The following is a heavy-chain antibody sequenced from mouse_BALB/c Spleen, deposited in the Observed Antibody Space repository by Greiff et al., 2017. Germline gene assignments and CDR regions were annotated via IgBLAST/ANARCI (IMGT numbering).Heavy chain of an antibody. D-gene: IGHD2-3*01. CDR2: ISDGGSYT. V-gene: IGHV5-4*02. CDR3: ARTHDGNYGAY. J-gene: IGHJ3*01. Sequence: VMLVESGGGLVKPGGSLKLSCAASGFTFSDYYMYWVRQTPEKRLEWVATISDGGSYTYYPDSVKGRFTISRDNAKNNLYLQMSSLKSEDTAMYYCARTHDGNYGAYWGQGTLVTVSA. CDR1: GFTFSDYY.